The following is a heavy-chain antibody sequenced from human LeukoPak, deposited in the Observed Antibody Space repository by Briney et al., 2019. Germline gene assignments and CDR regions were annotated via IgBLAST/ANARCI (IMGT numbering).Heavy chain of an antibody. Sequence: SGTLSLTCAVSGGSISSSNWWSWVRQPPGKGLEWIGETYHSGSTNYNPSLKSRVTISVDTSKNQLFLKLTSVTAADTAMYFCARPLGGDLDAFDMWGQGTMVTVSS. CDR3: ARPLGGDLDAFDM. D-gene: IGHD3-16*01. CDR1: GGSISSSNW. J-gene: IGHJ3*02. V-gene: IGHV4-4*02. CDR2: TYHSGST.